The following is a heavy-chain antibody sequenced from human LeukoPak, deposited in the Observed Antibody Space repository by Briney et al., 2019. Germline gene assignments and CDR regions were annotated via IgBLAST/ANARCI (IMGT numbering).Heavy chain of an antibody. J-gene: IGHJ4*02. Sequence: SETLSLTCTVSGGSISNYYWTWIRQPPGKGLEWIGYINYRGNTNYNPSLKNRVSMSVDLSKNQFSLKLRSVTAADTAVYFCAREGYSSGWNDCWGQGTLVTVSS. D-gene: IGHD6-25*01. CDR2: INYRGNT. CDR3: AREGYSSGWNDC. V-gene: IGHV4-59*01. CDR1: GGSISNYY.